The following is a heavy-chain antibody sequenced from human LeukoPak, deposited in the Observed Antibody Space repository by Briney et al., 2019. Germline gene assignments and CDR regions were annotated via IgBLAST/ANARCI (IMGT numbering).Heavy chain of an antibody. Sequence: GGSLRLSCAASGFIFSNYGMIWVRQAPGKGPEWVSSISSISTYTHYADSVKGRFIISRDNAENSLFLQMNSLRAEDTAVYYCAKDVGSAVRGVIPSWGQGTLVTVSS. D-gene: IGHD3-10*01. V-gene: IGHV3-21*01. CDR1: GFIFSNYG. J-gene: IGHJ4*02. CDR3: AKDVGSAVRGVIPS. CDR2: ISSISTYT.